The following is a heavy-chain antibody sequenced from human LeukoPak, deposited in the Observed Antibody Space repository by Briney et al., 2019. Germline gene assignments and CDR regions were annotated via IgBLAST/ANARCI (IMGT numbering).Heavy chain of an antibody. J-gene: IGHJ4*02. CDR1: GSTFSSYE. CDR3: ARGEIVLMVYATAYGGNFGY. D-gene: IGHD2-8*01. V-gene: IGHV3-48*03. CDR2: VSSGSTI. Sequence: GGSLRLSCTASGSTFSSYEMNWVRQAPGKGLEWVSYVSSGSTIYYADSVKGRFTISRDNAKNSLYLQMNSLRAEDTAVYYCARGEIVLMVYATAYGGNFGYWGQGTLVTVSS.